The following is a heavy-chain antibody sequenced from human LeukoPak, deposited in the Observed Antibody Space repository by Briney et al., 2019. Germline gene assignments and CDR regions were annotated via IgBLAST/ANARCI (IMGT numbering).Heavy chain of an antibody. CDR2: ISGSGGST. CDR3: AKDLGSPH. V-gene: IGHV3-23*01. Sequence: GGSLRLSCAASGFTFSSNAMSWVRKAPGKGQELVSAISGSGGSTYYADSVKGRFTTSRDNSKNTLYLKMNSLRAEDTAVYYCAKDLGSPHWGKGTLVTVSS. D-gene: IGHD3-10*01. J-gene: IGHJ4*02. CDR1: GFTFSSNA.